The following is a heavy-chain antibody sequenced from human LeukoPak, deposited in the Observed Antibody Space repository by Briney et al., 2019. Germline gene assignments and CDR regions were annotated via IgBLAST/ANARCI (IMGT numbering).Heavy chain of an antibody. CDR2: IRYDGSNK. Sequence: TGASLRLSCAASGFTFSSYAMHWVRQPPGKGLEWVAFIRYDGSNKYCADCVKGRFTFSRDNSKNTLYLQMNSLRAEDTAVYYRAKDKNDYGDYSYMEVWGKGTTVTVSS. CDR3: AKDKNDYGDYSYMEV. CDR1: GFTFSSYA. J-gene: IGHJ6*03. D-gene: IGHD4-17*01. V-gene: IGHV3-30*02.